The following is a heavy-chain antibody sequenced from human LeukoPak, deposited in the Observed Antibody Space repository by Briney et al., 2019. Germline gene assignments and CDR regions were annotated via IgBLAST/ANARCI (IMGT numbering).Heavy chain of an antibody. CDR3: VREIIRLGQDDYFDY. J-gene: IGHJ4*02. CDR2: IRADGSAQ. Sequence: GGSLRLSCAASELTFSSYYMTWVRQAPGKGLEWVGSIRADGSAQFYVDSVRGRFTISRDNAKDSLSLQMNSLRAEDTAVYYCVREIIRLGQDDYFDYWGQGTLVTVSS. V-gene: IGHV3-7*01. CDR1: ELTFSSYY. D-gene: IGHD3-3*02.